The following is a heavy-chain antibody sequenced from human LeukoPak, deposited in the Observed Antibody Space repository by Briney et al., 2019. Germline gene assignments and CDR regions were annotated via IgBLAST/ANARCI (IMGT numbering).Heavy chain of an antibody. CDR3: VRGSSRYGGYD. V-gene: IGHV1-8*01. D-gene: IGHD5-12*01. CDR1: GYTFTTYD. Sequence: GASVKVSCKASGYTFTTYDINWVRQATGQGLEWMGWINPNSGNTGYSQEFQGRVTMTRNTSISTAYMELSSLRSEDTGVYYCVRGSSRYGGYDWGQGTLVTVSS. J-gene: IGHJ4*02. CDR2: INPNSGNT.